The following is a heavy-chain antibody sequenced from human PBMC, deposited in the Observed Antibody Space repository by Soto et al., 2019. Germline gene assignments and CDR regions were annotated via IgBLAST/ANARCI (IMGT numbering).Heavy chain of an antibody. CDR3: ARRLVRGVIDS. D-gene: IGHD3-10*01. V-gene: IGHV4-59*08. J-gene: IGHJ4*02. Sequence: QVQLQESGPGLVKPSETVSLTCTVSGGSISSYYWSWIRQPPGKGLEWIGYIHYSGSTKYDPSLKSRVTTSGDTPKYHFSLKLSSVTAADTAVYYCARRLVRGVIDSWGQGTLVTVSS. CDR1: GGSISSYY. CDR2: IHYSGST.